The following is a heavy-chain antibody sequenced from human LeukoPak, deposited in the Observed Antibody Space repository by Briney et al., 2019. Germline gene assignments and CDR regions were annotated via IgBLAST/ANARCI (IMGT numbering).Heavy chain of an antibody. V-gene: IGHV3-15*01. Sequence: PGGSLRLSCAVSEFPFTRAWMTWVRQAPGKGLEWVGRIKSKTDGGTTDYAAPVKGRFSISRDDSKNTLYLQMNSLGTEDTAMYYCTTCGYDRCGAFDIWGQGTVVTVSS. CDR1: EFPFTRAW. D-gene: IGHD5-12*01. J-gene: IGHJ3*02. CDR3: TTCGYDRCGAFDI. CDR2: IKSKTDGGTT.